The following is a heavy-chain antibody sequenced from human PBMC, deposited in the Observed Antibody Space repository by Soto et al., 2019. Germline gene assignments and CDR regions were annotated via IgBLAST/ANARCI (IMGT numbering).Heavy chain of an antibody. Sequence: PSETLSLTCTVSGGSISSYYWSWIRQPPGKGLEWIGYIYYSGSTNYNPSLKSRVTISVDTSKNQFSLKLSSVTAADTAVYYCARISWQYSSSSVLFDPWGQGTLVTVSS. CDR2: IYYSGST. CDR1: GGSISSYY. CDR3: ARISWQYSSSSVLFDP. D-gene: IGHD6-6*01. J-gene: IGHJ5*02. V-gene: IGHV4-59*01.